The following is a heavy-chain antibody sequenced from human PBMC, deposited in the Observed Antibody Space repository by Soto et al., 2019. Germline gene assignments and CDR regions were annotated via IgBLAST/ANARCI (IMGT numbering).Heavy chain of an antibody. J-gene: IGHJ5*02. CDR3: ATVDRSVALVGWFDP. V-gene: IGHV1-69*01. D-gene: IGHD2-8*02. CDR1: GGTFSSYV. CDR2: IIPVSGTA. Sequence: QVHLEQSGAEVKKPGSSVKVSCKFSGGTFSSYVIIWVRQAPGQGLEWMGGIIPVSGTANYAQKFYGRVTISADAATNTAYMELSSVRFDDTAVYYCATVDRSVALVGWFDPWGQGTLVTVSS.